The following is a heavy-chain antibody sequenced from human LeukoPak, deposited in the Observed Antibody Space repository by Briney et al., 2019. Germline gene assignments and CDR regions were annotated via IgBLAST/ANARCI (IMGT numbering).Heavy chain of an antibody. CDR3: AREARYFDWLFYTSHYYYYYYMDV. Sequence: SETLSLTCTVSGGSISSSNYYWGWIRQPPGKGLEWIGSIYYSGSTYYNPSLKSRVTISVDTSKNQFSLKLSSVTAADTAVYYCAREARYFDWLFYTSHYYYYYYMDVWGKGTTVTVSS. J-gene: IGHJ6*03. CDR1: GGSISSSNYY. D-gene: IGHD3-9*01. CDR2: IYYSGST. V-gene: IGHV4-39*07.